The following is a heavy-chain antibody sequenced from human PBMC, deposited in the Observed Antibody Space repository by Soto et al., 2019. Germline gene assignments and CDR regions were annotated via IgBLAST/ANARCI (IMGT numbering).Heavy chain of an antibody. CDR1: GGTFSSYA. Sequence: QVQLVQSGAEVKKPGSSVKVSCKASGGTFSSYAISWVRQAPGQGLEWMGGIIPIFGTANYAQKFQGRVTITADESTSTAYMELSGLRSEDTAVYYCARGLVVTAVDAFDIWGQGTMVTVSS. CDR2: IIPIFGTA. J-gene: IGHJ3*02. V-gene: IGHV1-69*01. CDR3: ARGLVVTAVDAFDI. D-gene: IGHD2-21*02.